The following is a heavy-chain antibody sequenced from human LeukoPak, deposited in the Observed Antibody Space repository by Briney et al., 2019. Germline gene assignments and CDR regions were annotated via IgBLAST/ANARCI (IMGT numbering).Heavy chain of an antibody. CDR2: IKPNSGGT. J-gene: IGHJ4*02. D-gene: IGHD6-19*01. CDR1: GYTFTGYN. CDR3: ARDNRVAGTLGDY. V-gene: IGHV1-2*02. Sequence: GASVKVSCKASGYTFTGYNMHWVRQAPGQGHEWMGWIKPNSGGTNYAQKFQGRVTMTRDTSISTAYMELSRLRSDDTAVYYCARDNRVAGTLGDYWGQGTLVTVSS.